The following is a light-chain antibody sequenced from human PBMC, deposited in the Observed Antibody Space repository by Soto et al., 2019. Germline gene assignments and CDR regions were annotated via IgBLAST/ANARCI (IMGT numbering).Light chain of an antibody. J-gene: IGKJ1*01. CDR1: QNVDSN. Sequence: EIVMTQSPATLSVSPGERATLSCRASQNVDSNYLAWYQQKPGQAPRIIIFGASGRATGIPATFSGSGSGTEFTLTISSLQSEDFAIYYCQQYNNWPWTFGQGTKVDIK. CDR2: GAS. V-gene: IGKV3D-15*01. CDR3: QQYNNWPWT.